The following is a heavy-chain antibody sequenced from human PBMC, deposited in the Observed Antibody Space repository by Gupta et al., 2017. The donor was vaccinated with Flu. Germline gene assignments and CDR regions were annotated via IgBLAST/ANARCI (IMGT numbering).Heavy chain of an antibody. J-gene: IGHJ3*02. CDR2: ISTSGGSI. Sequence: GFTFSSYEMNWVRQAPGKGLEWVSYISTSGGSIYYADSVKGRFTISRDDAKNSVFLQMDSLRAEDTALYFCARDGGSTGSSYGFDIWGQGTMVTVSS. CDR1: GFTFSSYE. V-gene: IGHV3-48*03. D-gene: IGHD6-25*01. CDR3: ARDGGSTGSSYGFDI.